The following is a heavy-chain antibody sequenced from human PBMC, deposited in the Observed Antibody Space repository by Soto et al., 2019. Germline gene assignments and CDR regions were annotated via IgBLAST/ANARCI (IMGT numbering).Heavy chain of an antibody. CDR1: GESFSAYI. CDR3: ARGLITGSHYSGGWYYFDS. J-gene: IGHJ4*02. V-gene: IGHV4-34*01. Sequence: QVQLQQSGAGLLKPSETLSLTCAVYGESFSAYIWTWIRQTPGKGLQWIGQINHSGSASYNPSLKSRVTISVRTSNSQFSLELSSVTAADTAVYYCARGLITGSHYSGGWYYFDSWGQGTQVTVSS. D-gene: IGHD6-19*01. CDR2: INHSGSA.